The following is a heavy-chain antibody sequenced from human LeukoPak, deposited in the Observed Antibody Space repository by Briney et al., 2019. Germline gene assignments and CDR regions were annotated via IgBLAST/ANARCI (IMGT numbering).Heavy chain of an antibody. Sequence: GGSLRLSCTTFGFTFGDYAMSWVRQAPGKGLEWVGFVRRKAYGEKTEYAAPVKGRFTISRDDSKSIAYLQMNSLKTEDTAVYYRTRDILSGWDYFDYWGQGTLVTVSS. J-gene: IGHJ4*02. CDR3: TRDILSGWDYFDY. V-gene: IGHV3-49*04. D-gene: IGHD6-19*01. CDR2: VRRKAYGEKT. CDR1: GFTFGDYA.